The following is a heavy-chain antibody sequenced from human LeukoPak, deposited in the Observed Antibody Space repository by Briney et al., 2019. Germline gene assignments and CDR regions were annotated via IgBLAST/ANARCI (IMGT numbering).Heavy chain of an antibody. J-gene: IGHJ4*02. V-gene: IGHV3-23*01. CDR2: ISGSGDNT. CDR1: GFSFSSYA. D-gene: IGHD6-19*01. CDR3: AKRSGYTTGWFFDF. Sequence: GGSLKLSCAASGFSFSSYAMSWVRQASGKGLEWVSSISGSGDNTYYAESVKGRFTISRDNYKNTLFLQMNSLRAEDTAVFYCAKRSGYTTGWFFDFWGQGTLVTVSS.